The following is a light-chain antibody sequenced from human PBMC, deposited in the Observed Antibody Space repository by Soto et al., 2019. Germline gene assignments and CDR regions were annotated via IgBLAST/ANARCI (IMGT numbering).Light chain of an antibody. Sequence: QSALTQPASVSGSPGQSITISCTGTSSDIGGYNYVSWYRQHPGKAPKLMIYDVSNWSSGVSNRFSGSKSGNTASLTISGLQAEDEADYYCSSYTSSNTVIFGGGTKLTVL. CDR1: SSDIGGYNY. V-gene: IGLV2-14*01. CDR3: SSYTSSNTVI. CDR2: DVS. J-gene: IGLJ2*01.